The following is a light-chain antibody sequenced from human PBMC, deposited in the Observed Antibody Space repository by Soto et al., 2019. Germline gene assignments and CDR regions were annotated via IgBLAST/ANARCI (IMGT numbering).Light chain of an antibody. CDR1: QSISRY. CDR3: QQSYNTLFT. J-gene: IGKJ3*01. Sequence: DIQMTQSPSALSASVGDRVTITCRASQSISRYLNWYQQKPGKAPEPLIYAASSLQSGVPSRFSGSGSGTDFTLTISSLQPVDSATYYCQQSYNTLFTFGPGTKVEIK. CDR2: AAS. V-gene: IGKV1-39*01.